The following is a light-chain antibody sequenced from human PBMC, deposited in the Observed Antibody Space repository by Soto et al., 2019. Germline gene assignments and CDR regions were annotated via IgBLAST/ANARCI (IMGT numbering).Light chain of an antibody. CDR1: QSIRSY. CDR2: DAS. J-gene: IGKJ4*01. V-gene: IGKV3D-11*02. Sequence: EIVLTQSPGTLSLSPGERATLSCRASQSIRSYLAWYQQKPGQAPRLLIYDASSRATGIPARFSGSGPGTDFTLTISSLEPEDFAVYYCQQRSNWPLTFGGGTKVDIK. CDR3: QQRSNWPLT.